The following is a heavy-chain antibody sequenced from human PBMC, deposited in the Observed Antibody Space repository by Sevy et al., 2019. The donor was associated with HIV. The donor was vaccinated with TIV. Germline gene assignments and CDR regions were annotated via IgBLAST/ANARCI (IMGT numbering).Heavy chain of an antibody. V-gene: IGHV4-59*01. J-gene: IGHJ4*02. CDR1: GGSLNTYG. Sequence: SETLSLTCTVSGGSLNTYGWSWIRQPPGKGLEWIGYAYYNGGTNYNPSLKSRLTILVGTSERQFSLQLSSVTPADTAVYYCGRDNWGSIDYWGEGVLVTVSS. CDR3: GRDNWGSIDY. CDR2: AYYNGGT. D-gene: IGHD7-27*01.